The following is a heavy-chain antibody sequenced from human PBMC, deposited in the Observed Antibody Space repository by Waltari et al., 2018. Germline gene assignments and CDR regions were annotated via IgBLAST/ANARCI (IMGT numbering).Heavy chain of an antibody. Sequence: EVQLVESGGGLVQPGGSLRLSCAASGFTFSHYAMSWVRPAPGKGLEWVSSISNSGRTTYFADSVKGRFTISRDISKNTLYLQLNSLRAEDTAVYYCAKRLRQWLVPDSFDCWGQGTLVTVAS. CDR2: ISNSGRTT. D-gene: IGHD6-19*01. CDR1: GFTFSHYA. V-gene: IGHV3-23*04. CDR3: AKRLRQWLVPDSFDC. J-gene: IGHJ4*02.